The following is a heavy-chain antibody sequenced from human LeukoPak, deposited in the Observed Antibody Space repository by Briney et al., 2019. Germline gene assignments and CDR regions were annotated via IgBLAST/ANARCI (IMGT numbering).Heavy chain of an antibody. J-gene: IGHJ4*02. D-gene: IGHD3-22*01. CDR3: ARDSGFWLY. V-gene: IGHV4-39*07. CDR1: GDSISSGGHY. Sequence: SETLSLTCTVSGDSISSGGHYWGWIRQTPGKRLEWIGNIYFSGDTSYNPSLKSRLTMSVVTSKNQLFLNLDSVTAADTAVYYCARDSGFWLYWGQGTLVTVSS. CDR2: IYFSGDT.